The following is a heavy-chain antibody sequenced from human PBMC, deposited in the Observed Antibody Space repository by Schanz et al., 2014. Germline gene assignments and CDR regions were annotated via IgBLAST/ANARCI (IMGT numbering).Heavy chain of an antibody. CDR1: GYTFTGYY. CDR3: ARGTRVRTTDFWSGLYYFDY. CDR2: INPNSGAT. Sequence: QVQLVQSGAEVKKPGASVKVSCQASGYTFTGYYMHWVRQAPGQGLEWMGQINPNSGATIYAQNFQGRVTMTRDTSISTAYMELSSLRSEDTAVYYCARGTRVRTTDFWSGLYYFDYWGQGTLVTVSS. D-gene: IGHD3-3*01. J-gene: IGHJ4*02. V-gene: IGHV1-2*06.